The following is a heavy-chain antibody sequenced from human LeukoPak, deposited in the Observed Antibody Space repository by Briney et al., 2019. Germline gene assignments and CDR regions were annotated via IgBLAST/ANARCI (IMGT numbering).Heavy chain of an antibody. J-gene: IGHJ4*02. CDR1: GYTFTGYY. CDR2: INPNSGGT. Sequence: ASVKVSCKASGYTFTGYYMHWVRQAPGQGLEWMGWINPNSGGTNYAQKFQGRVTMTRDTSISTAYMELSRLRSDDTAVYYCAAFFNWNDGYYFDYWGQGTLVTISS. D-gene: IGHD1-1*01. CDR3: AAFFNWNDGYYFDY. V-gene: IGHV1-2*02.